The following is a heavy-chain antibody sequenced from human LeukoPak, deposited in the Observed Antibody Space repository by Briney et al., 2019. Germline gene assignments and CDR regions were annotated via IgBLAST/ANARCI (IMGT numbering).Heavy chain of an antibody. Sequence: SETLSLTCTVSGYSISSGYYWGWIRQPPGKGLEWIGSIYHSGRTYYNPSLKSRVTISVDTSKNQFSLKLSSVTAADTAVYYCARELTWGAFDIWGQGTLVTVSP. J-gene: IGHJ3*02. CDR2: IYHSGRT. CDR3: ARELTWGAFDI. V-gene: IGHV4-38-2*02. CDR1: GYSISSGYY. D-gene: IGHD7-27*01.